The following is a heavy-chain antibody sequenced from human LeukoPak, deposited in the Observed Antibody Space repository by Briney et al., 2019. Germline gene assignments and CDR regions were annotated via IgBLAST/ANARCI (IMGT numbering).Heavy chain of an antibody. J-gene: IGHJ3*02. CDR1: GGSISSYY. CDR3: AKSYGDYTPYDAFDI. D-gene: IGHD4-17*01. CDR2: IYYSGST. Sequence: SETLSLTCTVSGGSISSYYWSWIRQPPGKGLEWIGYIYYSGSTNYNPSLKSRVTISVDTSKNQFSLKLSSVTAADTAVYYCAKSYGDYTPYDAFDIWGQGTMVTVSS. V-gene: IGHV4-59*01.